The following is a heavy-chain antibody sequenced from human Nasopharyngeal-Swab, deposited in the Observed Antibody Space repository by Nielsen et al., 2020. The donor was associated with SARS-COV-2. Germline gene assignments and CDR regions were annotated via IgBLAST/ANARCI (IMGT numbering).Heavy chain of an antibody. CDR1: GFTFSTYT. CDR2: VSYDGSNK. V-gene: IGHV3-30*04. CDR3: AKDSQTYCGGDCYSLHDAFDI. J-gene: IGHJ3*02. D-gene: IGHD2-21*02. Sequence: GESLKISCAASGFTFSTYTMHWVRQAPGKGLEWVAVVSYDGSNKYCADSVKGRFTISRDISKNTLYLQMNSLRAEDTAVYYCAKDSQTYCGGDCYSLHDAFDIWGQGTMVIVSS.